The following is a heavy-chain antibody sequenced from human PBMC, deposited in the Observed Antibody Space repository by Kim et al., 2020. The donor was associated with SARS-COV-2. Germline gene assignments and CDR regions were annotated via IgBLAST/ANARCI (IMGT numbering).Heavy chain of an antibody. D-gene: IGHD2-2*01. CDR3: AGGEGAAAYFDY. J-gene: IGHJ4*02. V-gene: IGHV1-3*01. Sequence: KYSQNFQCRVTLTRDTSASTAYMELSSLGSEDTAVYYCAGGEGAAAYFDYWGQGTLVTVSS.